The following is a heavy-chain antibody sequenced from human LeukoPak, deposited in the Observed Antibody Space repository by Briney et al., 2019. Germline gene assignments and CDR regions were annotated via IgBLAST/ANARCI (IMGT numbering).Heavy chain of an antibody. CDR2: FDPEDGET. CDR3: ATDLPMVRGPRNDY. Sequence: ASVKVSCKVSGYTLTELSMHWVRQAPGKGLEWMGGFDPEDGETIYAQKFQGRVTMTEDTSTDTAYMEPSSLRSEDTAVYYCATDLPMVRGPRNDYWGQGTLVTVSS. J-gene: IGHJ4*02. CDR1: GYTLTELS. D-gene: IGHD3-10*01. V-gene: IGHV1-24*01.